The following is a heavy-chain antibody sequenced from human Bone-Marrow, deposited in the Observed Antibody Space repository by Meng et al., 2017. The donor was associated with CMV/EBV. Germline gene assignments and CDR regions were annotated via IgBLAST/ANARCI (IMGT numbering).Heavy chain of an antibody. J-gene: IGHJ3*02. CDR3: AKSMLRGVHGGFDI. CDR1: GFTFSSYG. V-gene: IGHV3-30*02. CDR2: IRYDGSNK. D-gene: IGHD3-10*01. Sequence: GGSLRLSCAASGFTFSSYGMHWVRQAPGKGLEWVAFIRYDGSNKYYADSVKGRFTISRDNSKNTLYLQMNSLRPEDTAVYYCAKSMLRGVHGGFDIWGQGTMVTVSS.